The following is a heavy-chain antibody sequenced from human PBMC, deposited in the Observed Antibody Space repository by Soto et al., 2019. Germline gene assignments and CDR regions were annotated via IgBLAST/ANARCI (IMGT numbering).Heavy chain of an antibody. J-gene: IGHJ6*02. CDR1: GGSISSGGYY. CDR2: IYYSGST. Sequence: QVQLQESGPGLVKPSQTLSLTCTVSGGSISSGGYYWSWIRQHPGKGLEWIGYIYYSGSTYYNPSPKSPVTISVDPSKNQFSLKLSSVTAADTAVYYCAASCVGCGGFNYYGMDVWGQGTTVTVSS. V-gene: IGHV4-31*01. D-gene: IGHD2-21*01. CDR3: AASCVGCGGFNYYGMDV.